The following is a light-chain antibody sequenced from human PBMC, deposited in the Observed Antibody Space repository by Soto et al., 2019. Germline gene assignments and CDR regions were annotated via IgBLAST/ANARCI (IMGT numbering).Light chain of an antibody. Sequence: DIVMTQSPATLSVSPGERATLSCRASLTVSTNLALYQQKPGQAPRLLIYYASTRATGIPARFSGSGSVKEFTLTISSVQSEDSAVYYCQQYNNWPPGATFGPGTKVEIK. V-gene: IGKV3-15*01. J-gene: IGKJ3*01. CDR3: QQYNNWPPGAT. CDR2: YAS. CDR1: LTVSTN.